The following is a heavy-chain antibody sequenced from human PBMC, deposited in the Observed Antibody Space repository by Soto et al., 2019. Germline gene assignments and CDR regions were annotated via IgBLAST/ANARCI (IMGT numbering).Heavy chain of an antibody. D-gene: IGHD1-26*01. CDR2: IYHSGTT. V-gene: IGHV4-59*01. J-gene: IGHJ4*02. Sequence: PYTMRLTCTVSGASLTGSYWSWIRQPPGKTLEWIGYIYHSGTTTYNPSLKSRVSISVDTSKNQFSLRLTSVIDAATAVYYCARDMPYGAGSPAGWDYGGQG. CDR3: ARDMPYGAGSPAGWDY. CDR1: GASLTGSY.